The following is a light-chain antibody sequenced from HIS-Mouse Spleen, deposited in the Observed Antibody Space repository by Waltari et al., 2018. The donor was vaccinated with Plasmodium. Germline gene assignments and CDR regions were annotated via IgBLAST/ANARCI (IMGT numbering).Light chain of an antibody. Sequence: EIVMTQSPATLSVSPGERATLSCRASRSVSSHVAWYQQKPGQAPRRLIYGASTRATGIPARFSGSGSGTEFTLTISSLQSEDFAVYYCQQYNNWSFTFGPGTKVDIK. J-gene: IGKJ3*01. V-gene: IGKV3-15*01. CDR2: GAS. CDR1: RSVSSH. CDR3: QQYNNWSFT.